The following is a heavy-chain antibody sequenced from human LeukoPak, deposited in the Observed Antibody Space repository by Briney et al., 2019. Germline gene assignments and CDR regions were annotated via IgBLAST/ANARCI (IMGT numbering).Heavy chain of an antibody. CDR3: ARDPTTGSLSFDY. D-gene: IGHD4-17*01. CDR2: ISPNNGDT. CDR1: GFSFTNYD. V-gene: IGHV1-18*01. Sequence: ASVKVSCKASGFSFTNYDISRVRQAPGQGLGWMGWISPNNGDTEYAQKLQGRLTMTTDTSTNTAYMELRSLRSDDTAVYYCARDPTTGSLSFDYWGQGTLVTVSS. J-gene: IGHJ4*02.